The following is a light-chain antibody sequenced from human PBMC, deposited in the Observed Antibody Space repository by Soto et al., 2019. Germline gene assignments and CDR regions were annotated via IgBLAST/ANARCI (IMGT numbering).Light chain of an antibody. Sequence: ENVLTQSPGTLSLSPGERATLSCRASQSVSSYSLAWYQQKPGQAPRLVMYGTSNRATGIPDRFSGSGSGTDSTLTISRLEPEDFAVYYCQQYDSSPRTFGQGTKVDIK. J-gene: IGKJ1*01. V-gene: IGKV3-20*01. CDR1: QSVSSYS. CDR3: QQYDSSPRT. CDR2: GTS.